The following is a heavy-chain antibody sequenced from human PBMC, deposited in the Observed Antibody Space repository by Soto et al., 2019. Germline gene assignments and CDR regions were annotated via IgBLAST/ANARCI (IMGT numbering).Heavy chain of an antibody. CDR2: ISYDGSNK. D-gene: IGHD6-6*01. CDR1: GFTFSSYA. V-gene: IGHV3-30-3*01. Sequence: GGSLRLSCAASGFTFSSYAMHWVRQAPGKGLEWVAVISYDGSNKYYADSVKGRFTISRDNSKNTLYLQMNSLRAEDTAVYYCAREGQLGGYYFDYWGQGTLVTVSS. CDR3: AREGQLGGYYFDY. J-gene: IGHJ4*02.